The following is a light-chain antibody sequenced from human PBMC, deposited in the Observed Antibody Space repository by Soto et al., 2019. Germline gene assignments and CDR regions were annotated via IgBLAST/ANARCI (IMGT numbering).Light chain of an antibody. CDR3: QVWDRSTGV. V-gene: IGLV3-9*01. Sequence: SCELTQPLSVSVALGQTARITCGGNNIGSKNVHWYQQKPGQAPVLVIYRDTNRPSGIPERFSGSNSGNTATLTISRAQGGDEADYFCQVWDRSTGVFGGGTKLTVL. CDR1: NIGSKN. J-gene: IGLJ2*01. CDR2: RDT.